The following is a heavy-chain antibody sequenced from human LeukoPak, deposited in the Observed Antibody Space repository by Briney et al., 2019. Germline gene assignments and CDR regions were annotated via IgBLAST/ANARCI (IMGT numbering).Heavy chain of an antibody. Sequence: PSETLSLTCTASGDSISNYYWSWIRQTPGKGLEWIGYIHTSGSTYYNPSLKSRVTISVDTSKNQFSLKLSSVTAADTAVYYCARGYYDTSAYSNPFDFWGQGTLVTVSS. CDR2: IHTSGST. J-gene: IGHJ4*02. V-gene: IGHV4-4*09. D-gene: IGHD3-22*01. CDR3: ARGYYDTSAYSNPFDF. CDR1: GDSISNYY.